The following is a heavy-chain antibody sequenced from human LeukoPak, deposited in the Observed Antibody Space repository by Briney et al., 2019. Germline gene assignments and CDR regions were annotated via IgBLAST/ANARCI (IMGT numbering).Heavy chain of an antibody. J-gene: IGHJ4*02. V-gene: IGHV3-30*04. CDR3: ARDSDSWYFDY. Sequence: GGSLRLSCAASGFTFSSYAMHWVRQAPGKGLEWVAIISYDGINKYYADSVKGRFTISRDNSKNTLYLQMNSLRAEDTAVYYCARDSDSWYFDYWGQGTLVTVSS. CDR1: GFTFSSYA. D-gene: IGHD6-13*01. CDR2: ISYDGINK.